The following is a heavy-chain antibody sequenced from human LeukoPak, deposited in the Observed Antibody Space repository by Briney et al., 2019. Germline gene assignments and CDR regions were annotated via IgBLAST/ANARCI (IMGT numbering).Heavy chain of an antibody. J-gene: IGHJ3*02. D-gene: IGHD5-24*01. CDR2: TYYRSKWYN. CDR1: GDSVSSNSAA. CDR3: ATVNYRAGAFDI. V-gene: IGHV6-1*01. Sequence: SQTLSLTCALSGDSVSSNSAAWNWIRQSPSRGLEWLGRTYYRSKWYNDYAVSVKSRITINPDTSKNQFSLQLNSVTPEDTAVYYCATVNYRAGAFDIWGQGTMVTVSS.